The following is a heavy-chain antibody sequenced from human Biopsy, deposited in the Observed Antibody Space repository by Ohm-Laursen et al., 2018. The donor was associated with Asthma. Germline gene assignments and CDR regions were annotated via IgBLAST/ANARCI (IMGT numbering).Heavy chain of an antibody. D-gene: IGHD4-17*01. CDR3: ASDFPKDYVRYNFQF. Sequence: ASVKVSCKISGYSLTDLSMHWVRQAPGQGLEWMGGHDHVVGGTVNARRFQGRVTMTEDTSTDTAYMELSSLSSDDTAVYYCASDFPKDYVRYNFQFWGQGTLVTVSS. V-gene: IGHV1-24*01. J-gene: IGHJ4*02. CDR1: GYSLTDLS. CDR2: HDHVVGGT.